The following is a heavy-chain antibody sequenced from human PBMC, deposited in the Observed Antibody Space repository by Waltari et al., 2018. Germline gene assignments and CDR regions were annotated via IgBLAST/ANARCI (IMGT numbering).Heavy chain of an antibody. CDR1: GASITSNRHY. V-gene: IGHV4-39*01. J-gene: IGHJ3*01. D-gene: IGHD5-12*01. Sequence: QLQLQESGPGLVKPSETLSLTCSVSGASITSNRHYWGWIRQPPGQGLEWIGTLSYTGATYSSPSLKSRVTISRDTSKNQVSLQLGSVTAADTAVYYCATYIGASLGTAAFDVWGQGTMVTVSS. CDR3: ATYIGASLGTAAFDV. CDR2: LSYTGAT.